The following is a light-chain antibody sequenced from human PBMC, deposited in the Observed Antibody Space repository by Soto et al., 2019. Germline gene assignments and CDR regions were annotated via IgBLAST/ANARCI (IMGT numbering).Light chain of an antibody. Sequence: EIVLTQSPGTLSLSPGERATLSCRASQSVNTIYFAWYQQKPGQAPRLLIYSTSNRATGIPDRFSGSGSGTDFTLTISRLEPEDLAVYYCQQYDTSPRTFGHGTKVEIK. CDR1: QSVNTIY. V-gene: IGKV3-20*01. J-gene: IGKJ1*01. CDR3: QQYDTSPRT. CDR2: STS.